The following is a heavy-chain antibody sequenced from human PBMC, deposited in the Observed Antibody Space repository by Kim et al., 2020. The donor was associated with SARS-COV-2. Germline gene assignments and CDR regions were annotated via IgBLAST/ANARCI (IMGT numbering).Heavy chain of an antibody. J-gene: IGHJ6*02. Sequence: GESLKISCKGSGYSFTSYWIGWVRQMPWKGLEWMGIIYPGDSDTRYSPSFQGQVTISADKSISTAYLQWSSLKASDTAMYYCAREGGEGSGPYYYYGMDVWGQGTTVTVSS. V-gene: IGHV5-51*01. CDR2: IYPGDSDT. D-gene: IGHD3-10*01. CDR1: GYSFTSYW. CDR3: AREGGEGSGPYYYYGMDV.